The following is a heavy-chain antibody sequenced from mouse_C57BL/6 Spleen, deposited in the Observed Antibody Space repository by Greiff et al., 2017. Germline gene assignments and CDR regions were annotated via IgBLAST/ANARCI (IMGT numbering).Heavy chain of an antibody. CDR3: TRDPQLGIDY. J-gene: IGHJ2*01. D-gene: IGHD4-1*02. CDR2: ISSGGDYI. Sequence: EVKLMESGEGLVKPGGSLKLSCAASGFTFSSYAMSWVRQTPEKRLEWVAYISSGGDYIYYADTVKGRFTISRDNARTTLYLQMSSLKSEDTAMYYCTRDPQLGIDYWGQGTTLTVSS. V-gene: IGHV5-9-1*02. CDR1: GFTFSSYA.